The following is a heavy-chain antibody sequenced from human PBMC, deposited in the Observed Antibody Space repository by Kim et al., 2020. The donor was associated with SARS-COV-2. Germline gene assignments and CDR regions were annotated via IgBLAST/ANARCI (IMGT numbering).Heavy chain of an antibody. CDR1: GFTFSDYY. CDR3: TGVAVRGVINDY. CDR2: ISSSGSTI. J-gene: IGHJ4*02. V-gene: IGHV3-11*01. D-gene: IGHD3-10*01. Sequence: GGSLRLSCAASGFTFSDYYMSWIRQAPGKGLEWVSYISSSGSTIYYADSVKGRFTISRDNAKNSLYLQMNSLRAEDTAVYYCTGVAVRGVINDYWGQGTLVTVSP.